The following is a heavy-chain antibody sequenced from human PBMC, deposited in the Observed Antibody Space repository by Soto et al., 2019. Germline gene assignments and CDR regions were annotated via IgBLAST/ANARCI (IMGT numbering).Heavy chain of an antibody. D-gene: IGHD3-10*01. J-gene: IGHJ6*01. CDR2: ISSSSSYT. CDR3: ARGPGWGCYYFYDYYYYLMAV. Sequence: PGGSLRLSCAASGFTFSDYYMSWIRQAPGKGLEWVSYISSSSSYTNYADSVKGRFTISRDNAKNSLYLQMNSLRAEDTAVYYCARGPGWGCYYFYDYYYYLMAVWGQGTTVT. CDR1: GFTFSDYY. V-gene: IGHV3-11*06.